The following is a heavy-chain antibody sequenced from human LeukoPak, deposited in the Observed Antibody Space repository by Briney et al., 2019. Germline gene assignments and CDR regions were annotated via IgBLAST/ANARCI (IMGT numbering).Heavy chain of an antibody. D-gene: IGHD5-18*01. CDR1: GFTFSSYG. Sequence: GRSLRLSCAASGFTFSSYGMHWVRQAPGKGLEWVAVIWYDGSNKYYADSVKGRFTISRDNSKNTLYLQMNSLRAEDTAVYYCARGGYSYGYRFDYWGQGTLVTVSS. CDR2: IWYDGSNK. V-gene: IGHV3-33*08. J-gene: IGHJ4*02. CDR3: ARGGYSYGYRFDY.